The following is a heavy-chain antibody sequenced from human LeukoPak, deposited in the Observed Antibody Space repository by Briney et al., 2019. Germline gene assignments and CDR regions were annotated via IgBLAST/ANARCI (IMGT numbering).Heavy chain of an antibody. D-gene: IGHD2-2*01. J-gene: IGHJ3*02. V-gene: IGHV3-7*01. CDR2: IKQDGSDK. Sequence: QAGGSLRLSCEASGFTFSSYWMSWVRQAPGKGPEWVAHIKQDGSDKNYANSVKGRFTVSRDNAKNSLYLQMNSLRGEDTAVYYCTSPRIAVPHAGEAYDIWGQGTMVTVSS. CDR1: GFTFSSYW. CDR3: TSPRIAVPHAGEAYDI.